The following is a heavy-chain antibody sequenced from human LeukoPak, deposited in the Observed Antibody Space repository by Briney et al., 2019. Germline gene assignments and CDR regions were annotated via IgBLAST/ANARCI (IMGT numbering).Heavy chain of an antibody. V-gene: IGHV5-51*01. CDR1: GYSFTSYW. CDR3: ARQGHSDFWSGYYVY. Sequence: GESLQISCQGSGYSFTSYWIGWVRQMPGKGLEWMGIIYPGDSDTRYSPSFQGQVTISADKSISTAYLQWSSLKASDTAMYYCARQGHSDFWSGYYVYWGQGTLVTVSS. CDR2: IYPGDSDT. D-gene: IGHD3-3*01. J-gene: IGHJ4*02.